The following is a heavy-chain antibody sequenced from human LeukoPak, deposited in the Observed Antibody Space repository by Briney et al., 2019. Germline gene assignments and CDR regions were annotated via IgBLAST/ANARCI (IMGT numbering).Heavy chain of an antibody. D-gene: IGHD5-18*01. J-gene: IGHJ4*02. Sequence: SVKVSCKASGGTFISYAISWVRQAPGQGLEWMGGIIPIFGTANYAQKFQGRVTITTDESTSTAYMGLSSLRSEDTAVYYCASGYSYGYDTPIDYWGQGTLVTVSS. CDR3: ASGYSYGYDTPIDY. V-gene: IGHV1-69*05. CDR1: GGTFISYA. CDR2: IIPIFGTA.